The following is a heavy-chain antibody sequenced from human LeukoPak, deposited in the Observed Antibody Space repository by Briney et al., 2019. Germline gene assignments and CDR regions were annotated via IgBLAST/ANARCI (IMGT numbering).Heavy chain of an antibody. Sequence: GGSLRLSCAASGFTFSSYAMHWVCQAPGKGLEWVAVISYDGSNKYYADSVKGRFTISRDNSKNTLYLQMNSLRAEDTAVYYCARSYCSSTSCYHNWFDPWGQGTLVTVSS. D-gene: IGHD2-2*01. CDR1: GFTFSSYA. V-gene: IGHV3-30-3*01. J-gene: IGHJ5*02. CDR2: ISYDGSNK. CDR3: ARSYCSSTSCYHNWFDP.